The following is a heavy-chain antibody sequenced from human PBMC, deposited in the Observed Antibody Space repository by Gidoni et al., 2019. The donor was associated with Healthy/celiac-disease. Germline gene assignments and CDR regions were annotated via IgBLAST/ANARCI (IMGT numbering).Heavy chain of an antibody. Sequence: EVQLVESGGGLIQPGGSLSLSCAASGFTVSSNYMSRVRQAPGKGLEWVSVIYSGGSTYYAGSVKGRFTISRDNAKNTLYLQMNSLRAEDTAVYYCAREDYGDDYWGQGTLVNVSS. V-gene: IGHV3-53*01. CDR1: GFTVSSNY. CDR2: IYSGGST. D-gene: IGHD4-17*01. CDR3: AREDYGDDY. J-gene: IGHJ4*02.